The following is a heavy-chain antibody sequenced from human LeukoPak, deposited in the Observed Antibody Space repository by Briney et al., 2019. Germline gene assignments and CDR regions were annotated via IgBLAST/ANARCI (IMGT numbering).Heavy chain of an antibody. Sequence: PSGTLSLTCTVSGGSISSFCWSWIPQPPGKGLEWIGYFYYSGSTNYNPSLKSRVTISVDTSKNQFSLKLSSVTAADTAVYYCARELVATGVYFDYWGQGTLVTVSS. V-gene: IGHV4-59*01. CDR1: GGSISSFC. J-gene: IGHJ4*02. CDR2: FYYSGST. D-gene: IGHD5-12*01. CDR3: ARELVATGVYFDY.